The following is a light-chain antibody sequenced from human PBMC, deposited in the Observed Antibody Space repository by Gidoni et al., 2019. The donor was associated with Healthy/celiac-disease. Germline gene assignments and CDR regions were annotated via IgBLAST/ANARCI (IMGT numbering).Light chain of an antibody. V-gene: IGLV1-40*01. Sequence: QSVLTQPPSVSGAPGQSVTISCTGSSPNIGAGYDVHWYQQLPGTAPKLLIYGNSTRPSGVPDRFSGSKSGTSASLAITGLQAEDEADYYCQSYDSSLSGSVFGGGTKLTVL. CDR2: GNS. CDR3: QSYDSSLSGSV. J-gene: IGLJ2*01. CDR1: SPNIGAGYD.